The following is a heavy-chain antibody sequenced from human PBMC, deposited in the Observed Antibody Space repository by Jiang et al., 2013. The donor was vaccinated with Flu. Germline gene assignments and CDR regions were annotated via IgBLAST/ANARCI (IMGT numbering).Heavy chain of an antibody. J-gene: IGHJ4*02. CDR3: VADGYYSLDY. Sequence: SGLVKPSQTLSLTCTVSGGSISSGGYYWSWVRQPPGKGLEWIGETYHSGSTNYNPSLKSRVTISVDKSKNQFSLKLSSVTAADTAVYYCVADGYYSLDYWGQG. CDR2: TYHSGST. V-gene: IGHV4-30-2*01. D-gene: IGHD3-22*01. CDR1: GGSISSGGYY.